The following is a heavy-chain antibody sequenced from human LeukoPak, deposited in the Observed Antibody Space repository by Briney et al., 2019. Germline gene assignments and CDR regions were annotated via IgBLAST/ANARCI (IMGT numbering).Heavy chain of an antibody. J-gene: IGHJ4*02. CDR1: DGSINSYY. CDR2: IYYNGNT. CDR3: ARVSSSWSGTFDY. D-gene: IGHD6-13*01. V-gene: IGHV4-59*12. Sequence: SETLSLTCSVSDGSINSYYWNWIRRPPGKGLEWIGYIYYNGNTNYSPSLKSRVTMSVDTSKNQFSLKLSSVTAADTAVYYCARVSSSWSGTFDYWGQGTLVTVSS.